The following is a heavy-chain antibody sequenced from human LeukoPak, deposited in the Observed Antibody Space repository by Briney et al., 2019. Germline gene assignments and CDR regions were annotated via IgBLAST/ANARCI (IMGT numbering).Heavy chain of an antibody. CDR2: INPNSGGT. CDR1: GYTFTGYY. CDR3: ARGVVDSSGYWDDFDY. Sequence: ASVKVSCKASGYTFTGYYMHWVRQAPGQGLEWMGWINPNSGGTNYAQKFQGRVTMTRDTSISTAYMELSRLRSDDTAVYYCARGVVDSSGYWDDFDYWSQGTLVTVSS. D-gene: IGHD3-22*01. V-gene: IGHV1-2*02. J-gene: IGHJ4*02.